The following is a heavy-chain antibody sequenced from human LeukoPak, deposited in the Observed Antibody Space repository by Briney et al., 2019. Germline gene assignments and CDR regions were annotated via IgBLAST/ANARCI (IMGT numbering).Heavy chain of an antibody. CDR3: ARVPQQLVPTGYFQH. V-gene: IGHV1-18*01. CDR2: ISTYNGNT. D-gene: IGHD6-13*01. J-gene: IGHJ1*01. Sequence: ASVKVSCKGSGYTFSSYGISWVRQAPGQGLEWMGWISTYNGNTNYAQKLQGRVTMTTDTSTSTAYMELRSLRSDDTAVYYCARVPQQLVPTGYFQHWGQGTLVTVSS. CDR1: GYTFSSYG.